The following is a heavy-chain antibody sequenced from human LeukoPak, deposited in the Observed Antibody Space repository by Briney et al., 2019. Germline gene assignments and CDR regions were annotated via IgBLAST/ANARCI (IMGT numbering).Heavy chain of an antibody. J-gene: IGHJ5*02. D-gene: IGHD2-15*01. V-gene: IGHV1-2*02. CDR2: INPNSGGT. CDR3: ARLERELYCSGGSCYSNWFDP. Sequence: ASVKVSCKASGYTFTGYYMHWVRQAPGQGLEWMGWINPNSGGTNYAQKFQGRVTMTRDTSISTAYMELSRLRSDDTAVYYCARLERELYCSGGSCYSNWFDPWGQGTLVTVSS. CDR1: GYTFTGYY.